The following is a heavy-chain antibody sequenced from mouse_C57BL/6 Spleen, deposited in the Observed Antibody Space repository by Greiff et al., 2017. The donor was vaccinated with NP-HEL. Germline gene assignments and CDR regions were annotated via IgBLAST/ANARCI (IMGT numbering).Heavy chain of an antibody. V-gene: IGHV1-54*01. CDR1: GYAFTNYL. D-gene: IGHD1-1*01. J-gene: IGHJ4*01. Sequence: QVQLQQSGAELVRPGTSVKVSCKASGYAFTNYLIEWVKQRPGQGLEWIGVINPGSGGTNYNEKFKGKATLTADKSSSTAYMQLSSLTSEDSAVYFCARERIYYYGRGAMDYWGQGTSVTVSS. CDR2: INPGSGGT. CDR3: ARERIYYYGRGAMDY.